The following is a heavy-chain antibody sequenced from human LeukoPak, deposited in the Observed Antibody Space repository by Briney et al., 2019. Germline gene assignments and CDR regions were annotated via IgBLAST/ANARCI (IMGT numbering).Heavy chain of an antibody. V-gene: IGHV3-23*01. CDR2: VSDGGGST. CDR3: ASRPFGNGWYYFNY. Sequence: GGSLRLSCAASRFIFSNYAMSWVRQAPGKGLEWVSSVSDGGGSTYYADSVKGRFTVSRDNSKNTLYLQMNSLRAEDTAVYYCASRPFGNGWYYFNYWGQGALVTVSS. CDR1: RFIFSNYA. D-gene: IGHD6-19*01. J-gene: IGHJ4*02.